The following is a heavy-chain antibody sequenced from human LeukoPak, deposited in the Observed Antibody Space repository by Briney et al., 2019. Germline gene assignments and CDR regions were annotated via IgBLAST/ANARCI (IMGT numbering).Heavy chain of an antibody. CDR2: IYYSGST. V-gene: IGHV4-59*12. J-gene: IGHJ3*02. D-gene: IGHD5-24*01. CDR3: ARDGYNSAPNVFDI. Sequence: SETLSLTCTVSGGSISNYYWSWIRQPPGKGLEWIGYIYYSGSTNYNPSLKSRVTISVDTSKNQFSLKLSSVTAADTAVYYCARDGYNSAPNVFDIWGQGTMVTVSS. CDR1: GGSISNYY.